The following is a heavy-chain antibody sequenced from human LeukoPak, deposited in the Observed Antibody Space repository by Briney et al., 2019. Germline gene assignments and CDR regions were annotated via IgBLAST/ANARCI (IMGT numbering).Heavy chain of an antibody. CDR2: IKWNSASI. CDR3: AKDRDIAAAGKYGMDV. D-gene: IGHD6-13*01. CDR1: GFTFDDYA. Sequence: PGRSLRLSCAASGFTFDDYAMHWVRQAPGKGLEWVSTIKWNSASIGYADSVKGRFTISRDNAKNSLYLQMNSLRAEDTALYYCAKDRDIAAAGKYGMDVWGQGTSVTVSS. V-gene: IGHV3-9*01. J-gene: IGHJ6*02.